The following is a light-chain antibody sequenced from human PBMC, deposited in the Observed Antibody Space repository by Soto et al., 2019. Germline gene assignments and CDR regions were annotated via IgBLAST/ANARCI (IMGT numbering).Light chain of an antibody. J-gene: IGKJ4*01. Sequence: EIVLTQSPATLSLSPGERATLSCRASQTVSSYLAWYQQKPGQAPRLLVYDASNRATDIPARFSGSGSGTDFTLTISSLEPEDFAVYYCQQSSDWLTFGGGTKVEIK. CDR2: DAS. CDR3: QQSSDWLT. CDR1: QTVSSY. V-gene: IGKV3-11*01.